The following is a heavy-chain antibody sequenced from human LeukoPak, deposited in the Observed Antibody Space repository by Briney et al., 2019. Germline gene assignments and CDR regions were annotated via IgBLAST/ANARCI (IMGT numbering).Heavy chain of an antibody. CDR2: IYPGESDT. CDR3: ARTGYSSGWYGDY. D-gene: IGHD6-19*01. CDR1: GYSFTRYW. J-gene: IGHJ4*02. Sequence: GESLKISCKGSGYSFTRYWIGWVCRSPGKALNGLGTIYPGESDTRYSPSFQGQVTISADKSISTAYLQWSSLKASDTAMYYCARTGYSSGWYGDYWGQGTLVTVSS. V-gene: IGHV5-51*01.